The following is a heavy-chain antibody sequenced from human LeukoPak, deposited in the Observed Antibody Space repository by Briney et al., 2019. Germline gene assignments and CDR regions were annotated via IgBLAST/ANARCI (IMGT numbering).Heavy chain of an antibody. Sequence: SETPSLTCSVSNYSINNGYYWSWIRQPPGKGLEWIGYIYYSGSTNYNPSLKSRVTISVDTSKNQFSLKLSSVTAADTAMYYCARIGSGSLDAGLWGQGTLVTVSS. V-gene: IGHV4-61*01. J-gene: IGHJ4*02. CDR2: IYYSGST. CDR1: NYSINNGYY. CDR3: ARIGSGSLDAGL. D-gene: IGHD3-10*01.